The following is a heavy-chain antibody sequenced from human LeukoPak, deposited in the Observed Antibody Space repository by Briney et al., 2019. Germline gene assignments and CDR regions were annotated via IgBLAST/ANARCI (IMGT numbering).Heavy chain of an antibody. CDR3: AKVGYSSSRNAFDI. D-gene: IGHD6-13*01. Sequence: GRSLRLSCAASGFTFSSYAMHWVRQAPGKGLEWVAVLSYDGSSRYNTDSVKGRFTISRDNSKNTLYLQMNSLRAEDTAVYYCAKVGYSSSRNAFDIWGQGTMVTVSS. V-gene: IGHV3-30*04. CDR2: LSYDGSSR. J-gene: IGHJ3*02. CDR1: GFTFSSYA.